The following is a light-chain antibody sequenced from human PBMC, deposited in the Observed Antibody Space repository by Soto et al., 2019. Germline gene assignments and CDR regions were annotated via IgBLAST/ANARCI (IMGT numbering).Light chain of an antibody. J-gene: IGLJ7*01. CDR1: SSNIGAGYD. V-gene: IGLV1-40*01. Sequence: VLTQPPSVSGAPGQRVTISCTGSSSNIGAGYDVHWYQQLPGTAPKLLIYGNSNRPSGVPDRFSGSKSGTSASLAITGLQAEDEADYYCQSYDSSLSGVFGGGTQLTVL. CDR2: GNS. CDR3: QSYDSSLSGV.